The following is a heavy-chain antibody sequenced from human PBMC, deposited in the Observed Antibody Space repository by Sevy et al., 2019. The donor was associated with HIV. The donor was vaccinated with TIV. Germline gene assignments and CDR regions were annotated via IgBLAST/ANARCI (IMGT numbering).Heavy chain of an antibody. CDR3: ARYEWGMVGVGAHFDY. V-gene: IGHV1-18*01. CDR1: GYTFTSYG. Sequence: ASVKVSCKASGYTFTSYGISWVRQAPGQGLEWMGWISAYNGNTNYAQKLQGRVTMTTDTSTSTAYMELRSLRSDDTAVYYCARYEWGMVGVGAHFDYWGQGTLVTVSS. J-gene: IGHJ4*02. D-gene: IGHD1-26*01. CDR2: ISAYNGNT.